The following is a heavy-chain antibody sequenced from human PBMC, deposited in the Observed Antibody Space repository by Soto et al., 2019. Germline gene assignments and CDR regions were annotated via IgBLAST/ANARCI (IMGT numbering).Heavy chain of an antibody. CDR2: ISVYNGNT. CDR3: ARGHGYYNDMDV. Sequence: QVLLVQSGAEVKKPGASVKVSCKASGYGFTTYGIIWVRQAPGQGLEWMGRISVYNGNTNYAQKFQGRVAVTADIHMNTAYMELRSLRSDDTAIYYCARGHGYYNDMDVWGRGTTVPVSS. CDR1: GYGFTTYG. J-gene: IGHJ6*03. V-gene: IGHV1-18*01.